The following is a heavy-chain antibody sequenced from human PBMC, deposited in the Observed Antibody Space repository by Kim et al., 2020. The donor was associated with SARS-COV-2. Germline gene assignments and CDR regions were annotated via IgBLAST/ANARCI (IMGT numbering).Heavy chain of an antibody. Sequence: GGSLGLSCAASGFTFSSYSMNWVRQAPGKGLEWVSSISSSSSYIYYADSVKGRFTISRDNAKNSLYLQMNSLRAEDTAVYYCARDWGALLKGWFDPWGQGTLVTVSS. CDR1: GFTFSSYS. V-gene: IGHV3-21*01. CDR2: ISSSSSYI. J-gene: IGHJ5*02. CDR3: ARDWGALLKGWFDP. D-gene: IGHD3-16*01.